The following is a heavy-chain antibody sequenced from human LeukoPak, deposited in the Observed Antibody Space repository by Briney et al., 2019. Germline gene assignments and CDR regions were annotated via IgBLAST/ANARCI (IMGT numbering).Heavy chain of an antibody. CDR1: EFTFSIYA. Sequence: GGSLRLSCAASEFTFSIYAMSWVRQARGKGLQWVSTIGVSGDSTVYAASVKGRFTISRDNAKNSLYLQMNSLRAEDTAVYYCARTDYGGNSVAFDIWGQGTMVTVSS. D-gene: IGHD4-23*01. J-gene: IGHJ3*02. CDR2: IGVSGDST. CDR3: ARTDYGGNSVAFDI. V-gene: IGHV3-23*01.